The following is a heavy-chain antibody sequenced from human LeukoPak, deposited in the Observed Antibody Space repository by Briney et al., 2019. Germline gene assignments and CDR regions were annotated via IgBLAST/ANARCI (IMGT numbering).Heavy chain of an antibody. CDR1: GGSISSYY. CDR3: ARHLAVAGNNYFGMDV. D-gene: IGHD6-19*01. J-gene: IGHJ6*02. V-gene: IGHV4-59*08. CDR2: IYYSGST. Sequence: SETLSLTCTVSGGSISSYYWSWIRQPPGKGLEWIGYIYYSGSTNYNPSLKSRVTISGDTVKNQFSLKLNSVTAADTAVYYRARHLAVAGNNYFGMDVWGQGTTVTVSS.